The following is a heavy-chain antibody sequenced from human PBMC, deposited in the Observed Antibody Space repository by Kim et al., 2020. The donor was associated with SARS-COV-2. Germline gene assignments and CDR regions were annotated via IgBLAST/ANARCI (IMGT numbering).Heavy chain of an antibody. Sequence: GGSLRLSCAASGFTFSSYSMNWVRQAPGKGLEWVSSISSSSSYIYYADSVKGRFTISRDNAKNSLYLQMNSLRAEDTAVYYCARVEGSGGYFYYYGMDVWGEGTTVAVSA. V-gene: IGHV3-21*01. CDR3: ARVEGSGGYFYYYGMDV. D-gene: IGHD3-10*01. J-gene: IGHJ6*04. CDR2: ISSSSSYI. CDR1: GFTFSSYS.